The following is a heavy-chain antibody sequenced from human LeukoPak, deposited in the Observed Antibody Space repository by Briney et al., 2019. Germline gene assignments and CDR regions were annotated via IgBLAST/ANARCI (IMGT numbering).Heavy chain of an antibody. CDR3: ARDKVVGATYFDY. CDR1: GFTFSRYW. Sequence: GGSLRLSCAASGFTFSRYWMSWVRQAPGKGPEWVANIHQNGGERYYVDSVKGRFTISRDNAKNSLYLQMDSLRAEDTAIYYCARDKVVGATYFDYWGQGILVTVSS. D-gene: IGHD1-26*01. CDR2: IHQNGGER. J-gene: IGHJ4*02. V-gene: IGHV3-7*01.